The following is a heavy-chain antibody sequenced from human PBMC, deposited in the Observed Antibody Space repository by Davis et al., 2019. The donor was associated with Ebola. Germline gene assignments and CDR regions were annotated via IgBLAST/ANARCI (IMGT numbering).Heavy chain of an antibody. CDR1: GGSISSYY. Sequence: PSETLSLTCTVSGGSISSYYWNWIRQPPGKGLEWIGYVYYSGSTNYNPSLNSRVTISVDTSRNQFSLKLTSVTAADTAIYYCARSSHYDFGIMDVWGQGTTVTVSS. J-gene: IGHJ6*02. V-gene: IGHV4-59*01. CDR3: ARSSHYDFGIMDV. D-gene: IGHD3-3*01. CDR2: VYYSGST.